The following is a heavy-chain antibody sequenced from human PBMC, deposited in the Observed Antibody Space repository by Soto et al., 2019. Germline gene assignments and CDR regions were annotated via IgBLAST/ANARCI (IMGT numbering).Heavy chain of an antibody. D-gene: IGHD6-13*01. J-gene: IGHJ4*02. CDR3: AKDVLPDVIEAAGY. CDR1: GFTFSSYG. Sequence: EVQLLESGGGLVQPGGSLRLSCAASGFTFSSYGMTWVRQAPGKGLDWVSDIGGNGLDSVKGRFTISRDYCKSTLYLQMNRLRVEDTAVYFCAKDVLPDVIEAAGYWGQGTLVTVSS. V-gene: IGHV3-23*01. CDR2: IGGNGL.